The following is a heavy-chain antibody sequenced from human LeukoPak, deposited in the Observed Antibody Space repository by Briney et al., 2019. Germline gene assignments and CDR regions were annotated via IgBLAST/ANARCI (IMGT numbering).Heavy chain of an antibody. D-gene: IGHD2-2*01. CDR2: ISDIGSI. CDR3: ARVSCSSTSCPRRDALDV. V-gene: IGHV4-59*01. Sequence: SETLSLTCTVSGGSISSYYWSWIRQPPGKGLEWIAYISDIGSINYNPSLKSRVTISLDTSKNQFSLNLTSVTTADTAVYYCARVSCSSTSCPRRDALDVWGQGTMVTVSS. J-gene: IGHJ3*01. CDR1: GGSISSYY.